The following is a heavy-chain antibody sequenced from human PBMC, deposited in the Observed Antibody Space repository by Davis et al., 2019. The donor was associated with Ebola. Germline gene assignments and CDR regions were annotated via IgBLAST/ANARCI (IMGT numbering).Heavy chain of an antibody. CDR2: MYYSGST. Sequence: PSETLSLTCTVSGVSISSSHYYWTWIRQSPGKGLEWIGSMYYSGSTYYNPSLKSRVTISVDTSKNQFSLKLSSVTAADTAVYYCARHVPSSSWLDYWGQGTLVTVSS. V-gene: IGHV4-39*01. CDR3: ARHVPSSSWLDY. J-gene: IGHJ4*02. CDR1: GVSISSSHYY. D-gene: IGHD6-13*01.